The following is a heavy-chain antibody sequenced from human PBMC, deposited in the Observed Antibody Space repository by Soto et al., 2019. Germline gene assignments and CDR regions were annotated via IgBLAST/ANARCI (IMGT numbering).Heavy chain of an antibody. J-gene: IGHJ4*02. D-gene: IGHD6-19*01. CDR3: ARMIYNSGWYFDY. CDR2: IDWDDDK. CDR1: GFSLTTTGMC. V-gene: IGHV2-70*01. Sequence: GSGPTLVNPTQTLTLTCAFSGFSLTTTGMCVSWIRQPPGKALEWLAVIDWDDDKYYSTSLKTRLTVSKDTSNSQVVLTMTNMDPVDTATYYCARMIYNSGWYFDYWGPGALVTVSS.